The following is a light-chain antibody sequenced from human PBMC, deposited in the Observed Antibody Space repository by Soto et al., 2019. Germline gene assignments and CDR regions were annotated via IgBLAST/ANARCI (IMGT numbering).Light chain of an antibody. V-gene: IGKV3-20*01. Sequence: EIVLTQSPGTLSLSPGERATLSCRASQSVSSSYLAWYQQKPGQAPRLLIYGASSRATGIPDRFSGSGSGTDFPLTISRLEPEDFAVYYCQQYGSSPFTFGPGTQVDI. CDR1: QSVSSSY. CDR2: GAS. CDR3: QQYGSSPFT. J-gene: IGKJ3*01.